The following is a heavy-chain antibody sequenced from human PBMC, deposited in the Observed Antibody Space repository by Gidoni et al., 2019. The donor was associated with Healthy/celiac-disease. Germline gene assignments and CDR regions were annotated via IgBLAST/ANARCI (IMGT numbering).Heavy chain of an antibody. CDR1: GGTFSSYA. CDR2: IIPILGIA. D-gene: IGHD3-22*01. CDR3: ARDDSSGYYPYYFDY. V-gene: IGHV1-69*04. Sequence: QVQLVQSGAEVKKPGSSVKVSCTASGGTFSSYAISWVRQAPGQGLEWMGRIIPILGIANYAQKFQGRVTITADKSTSTAYMELSSLRSEDTAVYYCARDDSSGYYPYYFDYWGQGTLVTVSS. J-gene: IGHJ4*02.